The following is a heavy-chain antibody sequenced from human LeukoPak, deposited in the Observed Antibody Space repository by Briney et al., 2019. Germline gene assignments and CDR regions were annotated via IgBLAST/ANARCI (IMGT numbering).Heavy chain of an antibody. CDR2: IYVAGRKDFASGRT. V-gene: IGHV4-39*07. Sequence: PSETLSLTCIVSGGSISSGSYSWVWIRQPPGKGLEWIGTIYVAGRKDFASGRTDVTPSLMSRVTISVDTAKNQLSLRLTSVTAADTAVYYCARDSNQPRDYYDSSGYDYWGQGTLVTVSS. J-gene: IGHJ4*02. D-gene: IGHD3-22*01. CDR1: GGSISSGSYS. CDR3: ARDSNQPRDYYDSSGYDY.